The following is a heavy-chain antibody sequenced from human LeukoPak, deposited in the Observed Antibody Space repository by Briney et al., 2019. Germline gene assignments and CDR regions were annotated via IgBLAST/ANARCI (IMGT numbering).Heavy chain of an antibody. CDR3: ARDLPYSSSWESIDY. CDR2: ISTYNGNT. V-gene: IGHV1-18*01. J-gene: IGHJ4*02. Sequence: ASVKVSCKASGYTFTSYGIIWVRQAPGQGLEWMGWISTYNGNTNYAQKIQGRVIMTTDTSTSTAYMELRSLRSDDTAVYYCARDLPYSSSWESIDYWGQGTLVTVST. D-gene: IGHD6-13*01. CDR1: GYTFTSYG.